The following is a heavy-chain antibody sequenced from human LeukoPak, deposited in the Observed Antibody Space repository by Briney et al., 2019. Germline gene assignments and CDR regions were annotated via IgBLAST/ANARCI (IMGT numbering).Heavy chain of an antibody. CDR2: IYHSGST. CDR3: ASLYCSSTSCYTGAEYFQH. CDR1: GFSISSGYY. D-gene: IGHD2-2*02. V-gene: IGHV4-38-2*01. J-gene: IGHJ1*01. Sequence: PSETLSLTSAVSGFSISSGYYWGWIRQPPGKGLEWIGSIYHSGSTYYNPSLKSRVTISVDTSKNQFSLKLSSVTAADTAVYYCASLYCSSTSCYTGAEYFQHWGQGTLVTVSS.